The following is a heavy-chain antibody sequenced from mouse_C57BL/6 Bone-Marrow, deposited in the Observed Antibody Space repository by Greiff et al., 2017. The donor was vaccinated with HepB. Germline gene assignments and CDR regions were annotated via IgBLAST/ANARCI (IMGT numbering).Heavy chain of an antibody. J-gene: IGHJ2*01. Sequence: VQLQESGPELVKPGASVKISCKASGYTFTDYYINWVKQRPGQGLEWIGWIFPGSGSTYYNEKFKGKATLTVDKSSSTAYMLLSSLTSEDSAVYFCARGATGYYGNFYFDYWGQGTTLTVSS. CDR2: IFPGSGST. V-gene: IGHV1-75*01. CDR3: ARGATGYYGNFYFDY. D-gene: IGHD2-1*01. CDR1: GYTFTDYY.